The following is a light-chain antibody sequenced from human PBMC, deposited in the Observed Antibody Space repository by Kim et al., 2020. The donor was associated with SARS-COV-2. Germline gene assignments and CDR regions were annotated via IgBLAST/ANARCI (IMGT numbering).Light chain of an antibody. Sequence: SLSPGERATLPCRASQSVSSYLAWYQQRPGQAPRLLIYDASNRATGIPARFSGSGSGTDFTLTISSLEPEDFAVYYCQQNSKLSTFGQGTRLEIK. CDR2: DAS. CDR1: QSVSSY. J-gene: IGKJ5*01. V-gene: IGKV3-11*01. CDR3: QQNSKLST.